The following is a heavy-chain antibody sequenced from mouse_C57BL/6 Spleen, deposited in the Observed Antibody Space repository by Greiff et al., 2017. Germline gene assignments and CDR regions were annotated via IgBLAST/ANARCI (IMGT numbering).Heavy chain of an antibody. CDR1: GYAFSSYW. CDR2: IYPGDGDT. V-gene: IGHV1-80*01. CDR3: ARWGTTVVNGYFGV. D-gene: IGHD1-1*01. J-gene: IGHJ1*03. Sequence: QVQLKQSGAELVKPGASVKISCKASGYAFSSYWMNWVKQRPGKGLEWIGQIYPGDGDTNYNGEFKGKATLTADKSSSTAYMQLSSLTSEDSAVYFCARWGTTVVNGYFGVWGTGTTVTVSS.